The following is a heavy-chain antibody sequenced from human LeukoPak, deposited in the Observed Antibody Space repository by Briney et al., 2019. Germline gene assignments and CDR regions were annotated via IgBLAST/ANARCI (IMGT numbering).Heavy chain of an antibody. CDR2: IYYSGST. CDR1: GDSISSASYY. J-gene: IGHJ4*02. CDR3: ARRRSSSSWSRPFDY. Sequence: PSQTLSLTCTVSGDSISSASYYWSWIRQPPGKGLEWIGYIYYSGSTNYNPSLKSRVTISVDTSKNQFSLKLSSVTAADTAVYYCARRRSSSSWSRPFDYWGQGTLVTVSS. D-gene: IGHD6-13*01. V-gene: IGHV4-61*01.